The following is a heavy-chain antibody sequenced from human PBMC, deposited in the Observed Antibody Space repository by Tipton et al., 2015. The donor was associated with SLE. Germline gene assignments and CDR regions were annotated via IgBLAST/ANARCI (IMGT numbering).Heavy chain of an antibody. CDR2: IYYSGST. D-gene: IGHD3-3*01. CDR3: AREPRSGYHDY. J-gene: IGHJ4*02. CDR1: GASISSYY. V-gene: IGHV4-59*12. Sequence: TLSLTCTVSGASISSYYWSWIRQPPGKGLEWIGHIYYSGSTIHNPSLKSRVTMSVDTSKNQFSLKLSSVTAADTAVYYCAREPRSGYHDYWGQGTLVIVSS.